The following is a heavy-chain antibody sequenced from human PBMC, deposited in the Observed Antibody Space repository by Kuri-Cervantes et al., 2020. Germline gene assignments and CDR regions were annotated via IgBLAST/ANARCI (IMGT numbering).Heavy chain of an antibody. J-gene: IGHJ6*02. D-gene: IGHD1-26*01. CDR2: IIPMYGTA. V-gene: IGHV1-69*13. CDR3: ARDQYIVGATTYYYYGMDA. CDR1: GGSFNNYN. Sequence: SVKVSCKASGGSFNNYNVSWVRQAPGHGLEWMGGIIPMYGTAKYAQKFQGRVTITADESTSTAYMELSSLRSEDTAVYYCARDQYIVGATTYYYYGMDAWGQGTTVTVSS.